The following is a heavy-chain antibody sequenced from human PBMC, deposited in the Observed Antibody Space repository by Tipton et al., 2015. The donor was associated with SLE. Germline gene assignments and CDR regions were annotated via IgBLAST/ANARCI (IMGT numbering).Heavy chain of an antibody. V-gene: IGHV4-31*03. CDR2: IYYSGST. Sequence: TLSLTCNVSGDSISSGGYYWSWIRQPPGKGLEWIGNIYYSGSTYYNPFLKSRVTISVDTSKNQFSLKLSSVTAADTAVYYCARDLVGYYDSSGYDSSWGQGTLVTVSP. CDR3: ARDLVGYYDSSGYDSS. J-gene: IGHJ5*02. CDR1: GDSISSGGYY. D-gene: IGHD3-22*01.